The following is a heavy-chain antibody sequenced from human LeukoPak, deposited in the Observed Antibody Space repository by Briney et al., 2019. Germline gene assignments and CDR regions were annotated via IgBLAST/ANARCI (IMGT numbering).Heavy chain of an antibody. Sequence: PGGSLRLSCAASGFTFSSYAMSWVRQAPGKGLEWVSAISGSGGSTYYADSVKGRFTISRDNSKNTLYLQMNSLRAEDTAVYYCAKDAAGIAAAGDYYYMDVWGKGTTVTVSS. CDR1: GFTFSSYA. D-gene: IGHD6-13*01. CDR3: AKDAAGIAAAGDYYYMDV. J-gene: IGHJ6*03. V-gene: IGHV3-23*01. CDR2: ISGSGGST.